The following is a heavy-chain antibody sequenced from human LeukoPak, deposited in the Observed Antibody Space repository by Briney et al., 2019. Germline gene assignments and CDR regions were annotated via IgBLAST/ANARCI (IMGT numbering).Heavy chain of an antibody. CDR3: ARGRYSYGYAAHDY. D-gene: IGHD5-18*01. CDR1: DYTFISHG. V-gene: IGHV1-18*01. Sequence: GASVKVSCKGSDYTFISHGISWVRQAPGQGLEWMGWISAYNGNTNYAQKLQGRVTMTTDTSTSTAYMELRSLRSDDTAVYYCARGRYSYGYAAHDYWGQGTLVTVSS. CDR2: ISAYNGNT. J-gene: IGHJ4*02.